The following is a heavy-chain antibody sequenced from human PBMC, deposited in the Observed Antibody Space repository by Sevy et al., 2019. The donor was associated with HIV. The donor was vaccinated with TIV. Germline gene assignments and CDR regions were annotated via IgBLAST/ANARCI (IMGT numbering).Heavy chain of an antibody. V-gene: IGHV1-69*10. J-gene: IGHJ6*02. Sequence: ASVKVSCKTSGDTYNNYAISWVRQAPGQGLEWMGEIIPDLHKPKFAQRFQGRVSITADESTTTVYMEWSGLRSDDTAVYYCARDRSGSAMDVWGQGTTVTVSS. CDR3: ARDRSGSAMDV. CDR2: IIPDLHKP. CDR1: GDTYNNYA. D-gene: IGHD3-22*01.